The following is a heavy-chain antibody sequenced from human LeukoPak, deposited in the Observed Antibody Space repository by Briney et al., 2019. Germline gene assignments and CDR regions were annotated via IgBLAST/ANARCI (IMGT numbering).Heavy chain of an antibody. D-gene: IGHD3-22*01. J-gene: IGHJ4*02. CDR1: GFTFSSYE. CDR2: ISSSGSTI. V-gene: IGHV3-48*03. CDR3: VRDRLPYYYDSSGLFDY. Sequence: GGSLRLSCAASGFTFSSYEMNWLRQAPGKGLEGVSYISSSGSTIYYADSVKGRFTISRDNAKNSLYLQMNSLRAEDTAVYYCVRDRLPYYYDSSGLFDYWGQGTLVTVSS.